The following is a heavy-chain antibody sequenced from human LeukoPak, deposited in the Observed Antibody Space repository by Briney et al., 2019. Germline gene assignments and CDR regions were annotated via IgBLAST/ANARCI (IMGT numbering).Heavy chain of an antibody. J-gene: IGHJ5*02. CDR1: GDSISSYY. D-gene: IGHD2-2*01. CDR2: FYYSGST. CDR3: ATTGYCSSTSCYSNWFDP. Sequence: SETLSLTCTVSGDSISSYYWSWIRQSPGKGLEWIAYFYYSGSTNHNPSLKSRVTISVDTSKNQFSLKLSSVTAADTAVYYCATTGYCSSTSCYSNWFDPWGQGTLVTVSS. V-gene: IGHV4-59*12.